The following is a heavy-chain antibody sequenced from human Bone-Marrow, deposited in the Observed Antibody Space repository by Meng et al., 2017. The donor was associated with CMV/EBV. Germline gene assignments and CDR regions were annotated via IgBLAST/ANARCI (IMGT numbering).Heavy chain of an antibody. D-gene: IGHD2-2*01. CDR3: ARELGYCSSTSCHGGYGMDV. Sequence: GGSLRLSCAASGFTFSSYSMNWVRQAPGKGLEWVSYISSSSSTIYYADSVKGRFTISRDNAKNSLYLQMNSLRAEDTAVYYCARELGYCSSTSCHGGYGMDVWGQGTTVTVYS. J-gene: IGHJ6*02. V-gene: IGHV3-48*04. CDR2: ISSSSSTI. CDR1: GFTFSSYS.